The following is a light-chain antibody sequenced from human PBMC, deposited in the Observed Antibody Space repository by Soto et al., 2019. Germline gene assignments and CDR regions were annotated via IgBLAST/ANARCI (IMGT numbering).Light chain of an antibody. J-gene: IGKJ5*01. CDR3: QQYGSSPIT. V-gene: IGKV3-20*01. CDR1: QSVSSSY. Sequence: EIVLTQSPDTLSLSPGERAALSCRARQSVSSSYLAWYQQKPGQAPRLLIYGASSRATGIPDRFSGSGSGTDFTLTISRLEPEDFAVYYCQQYGSSPITFGQGTRLETK. CDR2: GAS.